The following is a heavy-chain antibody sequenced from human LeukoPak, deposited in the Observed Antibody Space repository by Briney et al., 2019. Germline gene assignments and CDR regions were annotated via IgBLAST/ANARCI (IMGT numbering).Heavy chain of an antibody. J-gene: IGHJ4*02. D-gene: IGHD3-22*01. V-gene: IGHV1-18*01. CDR1: GYTFTSYG. Sequence: GASVKVSCMASGYTFTSYGISWVRQAPGQGLEWMGWISAYNGNTNYAQKLQGRVTMTTDTSTSTAYMELRSLRSDDTAVYYCARVDDSSGYSYYFDYWGQGTLVTVSS. CDR2: ISAYNGNT. CDR3: ARVDDSSGYSYYFDY.